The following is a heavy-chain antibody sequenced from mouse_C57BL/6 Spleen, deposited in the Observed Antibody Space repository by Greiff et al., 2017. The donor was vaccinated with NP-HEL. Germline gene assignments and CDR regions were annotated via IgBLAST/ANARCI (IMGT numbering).Heavy chain of an antibody. V-gene: IGHV14-2*01. Sequence: EVQLQQSGAELVKPGASVKLSCTASGFNIKDYYMHWVKQRTEQGLEWIGRIDPEDGETKYAPKFQGKATLTADTSSNTAYLQLSRLTCEDTAVESGARSYDGYYGAWFAYWGQGTLVTVSA. CDR3: ARSYDGYYGAWFAY. CDR2: IDPEDGET. D-gene: IGHD2-3*01. J-gene: IGHJ3*01. CDR1: GFNIKDYY.